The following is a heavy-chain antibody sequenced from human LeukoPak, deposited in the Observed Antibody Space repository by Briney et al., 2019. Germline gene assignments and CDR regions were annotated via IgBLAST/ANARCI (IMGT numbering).Heavy chain of an antibody. V-gene: IGHV4-39*01. J-gene: IGHJ4*02. D-gene: IGHD4-23*01. Sequence: SETLSLTCTVSGGSISSSSYYWGWIRQPPGKGLEWIGSIYYSGSTYYNPSLKSRVTISVDTSKNQFSMKLSSVTAADTAVYYCASPTRGNFYYFDYWGQGTLVTVPS. CDR1: GGSISSSSYY. CDR3: ASPTRGNFYYFDY. CDR2: IYYSGST.